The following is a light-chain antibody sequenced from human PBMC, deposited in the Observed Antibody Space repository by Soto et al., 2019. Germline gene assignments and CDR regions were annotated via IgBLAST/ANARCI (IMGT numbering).Light chain of an antibody. CDR3: QQHSNWPLT. J-gene: IGKJ4*01. CDR1: QSVNTN. CDR2: DVS. V-gene: IGKV3-15*01. Sequence: EIVMTQSPGTLSVSPGERVTLSCRASQSVNTNLAWYQQKPGQAPRLLIYDVSTSATGIPARFSGSGSGTEFTLTISSLQSEDSAVYYCQQHSNWPLTFGGGTKVELK.